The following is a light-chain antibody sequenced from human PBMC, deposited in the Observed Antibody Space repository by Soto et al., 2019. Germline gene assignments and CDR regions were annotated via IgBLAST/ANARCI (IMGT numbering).Light chain of an antibody. CDR2: AAS. Sequence: IVMTQSPAILSVSPGERATLSCRASQTVNNTLAWYQQRPGQAPRLLICAASTRATGGPARFSGSGSGTEFTPTIISLQSVDFALYYCQQYNPWPPPSGSVGPGTKVDVK. CDR1: QTVNNT. V-gene: IGKV3D-15*01. CDR3: QQYNPWPPPSGS. J-gene: IGKJ3*01.